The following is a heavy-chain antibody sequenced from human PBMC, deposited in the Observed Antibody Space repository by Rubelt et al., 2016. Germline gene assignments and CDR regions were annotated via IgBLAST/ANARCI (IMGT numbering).Heavy chain of an antibody. V-gene: IGHV4-39*02. D-gene: IGHD2-2*01. CDR3: AREGRVVVVPAATKPEYWYFDL. J-gene: IGHJ2*01. Sequence: GSIYYSGSTYYNPSLKSRLTISVDTSMNQFSLKLSSVTAADTAVYYCAREGRVVVVPAATKPEYWYFDLWGRGTLVTVSS. CDR2: IYYSGST.